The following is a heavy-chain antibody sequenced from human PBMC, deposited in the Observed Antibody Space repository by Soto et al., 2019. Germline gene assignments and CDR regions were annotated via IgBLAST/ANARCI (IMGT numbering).Heavy chain of an antibody. CDR2: INPNSGGT. Sequence: ASVKVSCKASGYTFTGYYMHWVRQAPGQGLEWMGWINPNSGGTNYAQKFQGWVTMTRDTSISTAHMELSRLSSEDTAVYEGARFRGSYGMDVWGQGTTVTAPS. V-gene: IGHV1-2*04. D-gene: IGHD3-10*01. CDR1: GYTFTGYY. J-gene: IGHJ6*02. CDR3: ARFRGSYGMDV.